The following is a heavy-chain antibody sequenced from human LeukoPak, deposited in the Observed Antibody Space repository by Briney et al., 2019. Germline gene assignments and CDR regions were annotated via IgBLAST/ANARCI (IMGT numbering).Heavy chain of an antibody. CDR3: ARESDYRTSPLDY. J-gene: IGHJ4*02. D-gene: IGHD2-2*01. CDR1: GYTFTSYD. V-gene: IGHV1-18*01. CDR2: ISAYNGNR. Sequence: ASVKVSCKASGYTFTSYDITWVRQAPGQGLEWMGWISAYNGNRNYAQKVQGRVTMTTDTSTSTADMELRSLRSDDTAVYDSARESDYRTSPLDYWGQGTLVTVSS.